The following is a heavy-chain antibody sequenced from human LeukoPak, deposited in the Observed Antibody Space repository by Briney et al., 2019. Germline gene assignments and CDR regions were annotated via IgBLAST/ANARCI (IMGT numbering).Heavy chain of an antibody. J-gene: IGHJ5*02. V-gene: IGHV3-30*18. D-gene: IGHD2-2*01. CDR3: ANRGCSSTSCHPKFDP. CDR1: GFTFSSYG. Sequence: GGSLRLSCAASGFTFSSYGMHWVRQAPGKGLEWGAPILFVEIIKYYADSVKGRFTISRDNSKNTLYLQMNSLRAEDTAVYYCANRGCSSTSCHPKFDPWGQGTLVTVSS. CDR2: ILFVEIIK.